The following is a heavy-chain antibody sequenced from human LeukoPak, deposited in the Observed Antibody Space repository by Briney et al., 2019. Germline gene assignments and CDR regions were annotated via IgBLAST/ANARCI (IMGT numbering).Heavy chain of an antibody. Sequence: ASVKVSCKASGGTFSSYAISWVRQAPGQGLEWMGRIIPILGIANYAQKFQGRVTITADKFTSTAYMELSSLRSEDTAVYYCARATPQNFDYWGQGTLVTVSS. CDR1: GGTFSSYA. CDR3: ARATPQNFDY. V-gene: IGHV1-69*04. J-gene: IGHJ4*02. CDR2: IIPILGIA.